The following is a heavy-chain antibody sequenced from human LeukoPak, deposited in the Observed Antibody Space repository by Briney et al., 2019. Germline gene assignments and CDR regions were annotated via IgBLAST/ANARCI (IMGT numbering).Heavy chain of an antibody. V-gene: IGHV3-23*01. CDR2: ISNNGVST. Sequence: GGSLRLSCAASGFTFSSYGMSWVRQAPGGGLEWVSGISNNGVSTYYADSVKGRFTISRDNSKNTLYLQMNSLRGDDTAVYYCASLLVAGVASVDYWGQGTLVTVSS. CDR3: ASLLVAGVASVDY. D-gene: IGHD6-19*01. CDR1: GFTFSSYG. J-gene: IGHJ4*02.